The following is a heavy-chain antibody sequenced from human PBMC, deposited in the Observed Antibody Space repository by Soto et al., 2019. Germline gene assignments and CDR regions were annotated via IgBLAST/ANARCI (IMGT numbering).Heavy chain of an antibody. J-gene: IGHJ4*02. CDR2: ISFDGSNR. V-gene: IGHV3-30*18. CDR3: AKDLSYCSGGSCYQHDGSDN. Sequence: GGSLRLSCAASGFTFSNYAMHWVRQAPGKGLEWVAIISFDGSNRFYRDSVKGRFTISRDNSKNTLYLEMSSLRVEDTAVYFWAKDLSYCSGGSCYQHDGSDNWGQGTLVTVSS. D-gene: IGHD2-15*01. CDR1: GFTFSNYA.